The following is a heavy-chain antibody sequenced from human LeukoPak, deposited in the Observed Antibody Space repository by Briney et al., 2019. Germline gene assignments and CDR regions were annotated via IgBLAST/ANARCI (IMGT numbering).Heavy chain of an antibody. V-gene: IGHV3-30*02. Sequence: GGSLRLSCTASGFAFRSHAMHWVRQAPGKGLEWVAFIRYDGSKKFYADSVKGRFTISRDNAKNSLYVQMNSLRAEDTAVYYCARLTTGPFYFDYWGQGTLVTVSS. J-gene: IGHJ4*02. CDR1: GFAFRSHA. CDR2: IRYDGSKK. CDR3: ARLTTGPFYFDY. D-gene: IGHD3-22*01.